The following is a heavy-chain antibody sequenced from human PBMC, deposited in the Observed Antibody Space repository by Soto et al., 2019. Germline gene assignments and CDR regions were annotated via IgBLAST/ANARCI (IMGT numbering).Heavy chain of an antibody. CDR2: IYYSGST. CDR1: GGSISSGGYY. J-gene: IGHJ5*02. CDR3: AREGSWQNWFDP. D-gene: IGHD6-13*01. V-gene: IGHV4-31*03. Sequence: QVQLQESGPGLVKPSQTLSLTCTVSGGSISSGGYYWSWIRQHPGKGLEWIGYIYYSGSTYYNPSITSRVTISADTSKNQFSLKLSSVTAADTAVYYCAREGSWQNWFDPWGQGTLVTVSS.